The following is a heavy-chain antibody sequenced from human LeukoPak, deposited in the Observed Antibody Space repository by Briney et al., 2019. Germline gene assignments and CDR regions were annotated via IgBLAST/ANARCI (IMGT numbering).Heavy chain of an antibody. CDR2: ISGSSSYI. Sequence: PGGSLRLSCAASGFTFSRYSMNWVRQAPGKGLEWVSSISGSSSYIYYADSVKGRFTISRHNAKNSLYLQMNSLRVEDTAIYYCARDPYNGAYSEGYYYYYMDVWGKGTTVTVSS. V-gene: IGHV3-21*01. D-gene: IGHD1-1*01. CDR3: ARDPYNGAYSEGYYYYYMDV. CDR1: GFTFSRYS. J-gene: IGHJ6*03.